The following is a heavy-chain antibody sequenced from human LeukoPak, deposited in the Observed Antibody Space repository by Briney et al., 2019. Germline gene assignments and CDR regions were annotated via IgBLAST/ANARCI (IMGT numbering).Heavy chain of an antibody. CDR1: GFIFSSYG. V-gene: IGHV3-30*02. J-gene: IGHJ6*02. CDR2: TRFDGSSK. CDR3: AKDRGTSWYNAMDV. Sequence: GGSLRLSCAVSGFIFSSYGMHWVRQAPGKGREWVAFTRFDGSSKYYADSVKSRFTISRDNSKNTLYLQMNSLTPEDTAVYYCAKDRGTSWYNAMDVWGQGTTVTVSS. D-gene: IGHD3-10*01.